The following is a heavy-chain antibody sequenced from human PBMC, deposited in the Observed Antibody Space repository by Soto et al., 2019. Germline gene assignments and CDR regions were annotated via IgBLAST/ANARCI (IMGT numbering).Heavy chain of an antibody. CDR1: GFIFHTYN. CDR3: AREGFSCSSTACDLDL. Sequence: DVQLVESGGGLVKPGGSLRLSCAASGFIFHTYNMNWVRQTPEKGLEWVAAISPTSGYTFHAASLEGRFTISRDNAKNSLYLQMNSLRVEDTAVYYCAREGFSCSSTACDLDLWGQGTMVTVSS. V-gene: IGHV3-21*01. CDR2: ISPTSGYT. J-gene: IGHJ5*02. D-gene: IGHD2-2*01.